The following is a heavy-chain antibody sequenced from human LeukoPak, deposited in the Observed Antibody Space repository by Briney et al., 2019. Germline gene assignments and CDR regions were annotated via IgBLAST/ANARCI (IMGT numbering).Heavy chain of an antibody. V-gene: IGHV4-59*12. Sequence: SETLSLTCTVSGGSISSYYWSWIRQPPGKGLEWIGYIYYSGSTNYNPSLKSRVTISVDTSKNQFSLKLSSVTAADTTVYYCARGNYYDGSGYFYYYYGMDVWGQGTTVTVSS. CDR2: IYYSGST. J-gene: IGHJ6*02. CDR3: ARGNYYDGSGYFYYYYGMDV. D-gene: IGHD3-22*01. CDR1: GGSISSYY.